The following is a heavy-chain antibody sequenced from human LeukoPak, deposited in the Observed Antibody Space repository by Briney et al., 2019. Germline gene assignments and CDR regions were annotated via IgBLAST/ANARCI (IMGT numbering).Heavy chain of an antibody. D-gene: IGHD6-13*01. Sequence: SGGSLRLSCAASGFTFSSYGMHWVRQAPGKGLEWAAVISYDGSNKYYADSVKGRFTISRDNSKNTLYLQMNSLRAEDTAVYYCAKDRQQLVIGAFDIWGQGTMVTVSS. CDR2: ISYDGSNK. CDR1: GFTFSSYG. CDR3: AKDRQQLVIGAFDI. V-gene: IGHV3-30*18. J-gene: IGHJ3*02.